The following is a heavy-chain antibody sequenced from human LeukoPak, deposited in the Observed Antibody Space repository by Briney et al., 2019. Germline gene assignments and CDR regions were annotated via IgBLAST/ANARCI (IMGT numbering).Heavy chain of an antibody. CDR3: AGESAAVVPY. CDR1: GGSISSYY. CDR2: IYSGGST. J-gene: IGHJ4*02. Sequence: ETLSLTCTVSGGSISSYYWSWVRQAPGKGLEWVSVIYSGGSTYYADSVKGRFTISRDNSKNTLYLQMNSLRAEDTAVYYCAGESAAVVPYWGQGTLVTVSS. V-gene: IGHV3-53*01. D-gene: IGHD6-25*01.